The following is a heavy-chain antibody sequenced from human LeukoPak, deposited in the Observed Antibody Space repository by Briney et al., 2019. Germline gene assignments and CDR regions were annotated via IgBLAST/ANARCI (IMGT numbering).Heavy chain of an antibody. D-gene: IGHD3-10*01. CDR1: GYSFTSYW. CDR2: IDPSDSYT. J-gene: IGHJ5*02. CDR3: APHRGGLEDLTFDP. V-gene: IGHV5-10-1*01. Sequence: GESLKISCKGSGYSFTSYWISWVRQMPGKGLEWMGRIDPSDSYTNYSPSFQGHVTISADKSISTAYLQWNSLKASDTAMYYCAPHRGGLEDLTFDPWGQGTLVTVSS.